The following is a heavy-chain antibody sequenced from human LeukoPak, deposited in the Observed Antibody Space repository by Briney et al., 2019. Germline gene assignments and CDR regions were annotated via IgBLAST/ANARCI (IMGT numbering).Heavy chain of an antibody. V-gene: IGHV1-46*03. J-gene: IGHJ4*02. D-gene: IGHD2-8*01. Sequence: ASVKVSCKASGYTFTSYYMHWVRQAPGQGLGWMGIINPSGGSTSYAQKFQGRVTMTRDTSTSTVYMELSSLRSEDTAVYYCARDLKGPINGVSAFFDYWGQGTLVTVSS. CDR2: INPSGGST. CDR1: GYTFTSYY. CDR3: ARDLKGPINGVSAFFDY.